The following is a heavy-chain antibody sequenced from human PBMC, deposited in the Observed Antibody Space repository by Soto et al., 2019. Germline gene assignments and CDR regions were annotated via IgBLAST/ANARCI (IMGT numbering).Heavy chain of an antibody. Sequence: PGGSLRLSCAASGFTFSSYAMSWVRQAPGKGLEWVSAISGSGGSTYYADSVKGRFTISRDNSKNTLYLQMNSLRAEDTAVYYCARVPYCSSSSCYSYFDSWGQGTLVTVSS. CDR3: ARVPYCSSSSCYSYFDS. J-gene: IGHJ4*02. V-gene: IGHV3-23*01. D-gene: IGHD2-2*01. CDR2: ISGSGGST. CDR1: GFTFSSYA.